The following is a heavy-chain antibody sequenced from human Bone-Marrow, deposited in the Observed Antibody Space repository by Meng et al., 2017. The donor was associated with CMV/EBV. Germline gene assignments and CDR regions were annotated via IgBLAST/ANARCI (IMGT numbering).Heavy chain of an antibody. CDR3: AKDCPPFTQVGTSCIDY. CDR1: GFTFDDYA. V-gene: IGHV3-43D*03. Sequence: GESLKISCAASGFTFDDYAMHWVRQAPGKGLEWVSLISWDGGSTYYADSVKGRFTISRDNSKNSLYLQMNSLRAEDTALYYCAKDCPPFTQVGTSCIDYWGQGQLVNVSS. D-gene: IGHD2-2*01. CDR2: ISWDGGST. J-gene: IGHJ4*02.